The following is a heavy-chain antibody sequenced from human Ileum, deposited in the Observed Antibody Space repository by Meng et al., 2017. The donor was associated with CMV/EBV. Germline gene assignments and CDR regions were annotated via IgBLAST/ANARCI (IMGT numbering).Heavy chain of an antibody. CDR3: VREDGVVASRGNRFDP. V-gene: IGHV3-74*01. CDR1: GFAFGGYW. J-gene: IGHJ5*02. CDR2: INHDGTST. Sequence: GVLKISCAASGFAFGGYWMHWARQAPGKGLVWVSRINHDGTSTIYADSVKGRFTISRDNAKNTLYLQMNTLRAEDTAVYYCVREDGVVASRGNRFDPWGQGTLVTVSS. D-gene: IGHD3-3*01.